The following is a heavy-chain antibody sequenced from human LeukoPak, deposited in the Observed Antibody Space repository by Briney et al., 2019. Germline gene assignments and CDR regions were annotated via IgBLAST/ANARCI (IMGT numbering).Heavy chain of an antibody. V-gene: IGHV4-39*01. Sequence: PSETLSLTCTVSGGSISSSSYYWGWIRQPPGKGLEWIGSIYYSGSTYYNPSLKSRVTISVDTSKNQFSLKLSSVTAADTAVYYCARQKRYVASYMDVWGKGTTVTISS. J-gene: IGHJ6*03. D-gene: IGHD1-1*01. CDR3: ARQKRYVASYMDV. CDR1: GGSISSSSYY. CDR2: IYYSGST.